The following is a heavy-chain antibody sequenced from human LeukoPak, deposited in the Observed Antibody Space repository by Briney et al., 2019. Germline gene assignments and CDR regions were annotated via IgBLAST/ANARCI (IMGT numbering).Heavy chain of an antibody. CDR3: ATHSGNYPRGYFDY. D-gene: IGHD1-26*01. Sequence: PGRSLRLSCAASGFTFSGHGMHWVRQAPGKGLEWVAVIWHDGSNKYYADSVKGRFTISRDNSKNRLYLQMNSLRAEDTAVYYCATHSGNYPRGYFDYWGQGTLVTVSS. CDR2: IWHDGSNK. CDR1: GFTFSGHG. J-gene: IGHJ4*02. V-gene: IGHV3-33*01.